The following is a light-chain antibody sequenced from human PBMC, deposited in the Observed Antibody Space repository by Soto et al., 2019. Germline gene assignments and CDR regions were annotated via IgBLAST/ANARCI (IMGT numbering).Light chain of an antibody. Sequence: THSPATLSFSPGEIATLSFRASHSVSIWFAWYQQKPGKSPKLLIYDASSLESGVPSRFSGSGSGTEFTLTISSLQPDDFATYYCQQYNSYSPETFGQGTKVDIK. CDR2: DAS. J-gene: IGKJ1*01. CDR3: QQYNSYSPET. CDR1: HSVSIW. V-gene: IGKV1-5*01.